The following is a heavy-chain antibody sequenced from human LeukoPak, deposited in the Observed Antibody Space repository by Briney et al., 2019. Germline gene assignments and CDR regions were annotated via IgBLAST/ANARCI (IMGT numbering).Heavy chain of an antibody. CDR2: IYYSGST. V-gene: IGHV4-59*01. D-gene: IGHD6-19*01. CDR1: GGSISSYY. J-gene: IGHJ4*02. Sequence: SETLSLTCSASGGSISSYYWSWIRQPPGKGLEWIAYIYYSGSTNYNPSLKSRVTISVDTPKNQFSLKLSSVTAADTAVYYCARAIAVAGTVGYFDYWGQGTLVIVSS. CDR3: ARAIAVAGTVGYFDY.